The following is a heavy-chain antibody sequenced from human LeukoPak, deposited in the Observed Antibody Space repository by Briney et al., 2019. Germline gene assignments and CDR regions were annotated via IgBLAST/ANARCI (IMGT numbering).Heavy chain of an antibody. CDR1: GFTVSKNY. CDR2: IYSGGST. J-gene: IGHJ3*02. CDR3: ARQRLDAFDI. Sequence: PGGSLRLSCAASGFTVSKNYMSWVRQAPGKGLEWVSVIYSGGSTYYADSMKGRFTISRDNSKNTVFLQMNSLRAEDTAVYYCARQRLDAFDIWGQGTMVTVSS. V-gene: IGHV3-66*04.